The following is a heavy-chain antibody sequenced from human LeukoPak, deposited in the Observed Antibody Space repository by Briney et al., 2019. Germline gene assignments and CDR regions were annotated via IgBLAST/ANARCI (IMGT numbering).Heavy chain of an antibody. CDR3: GKGHSEAAAGFFDY. Sequence: GGSLRLSCAASGFTFSNYGMHWVRQAPGKGLEWVTFIQYDGSNKYYADSVKGRFTISRDNSKNTLYLQMNSLRTEDTAVYYCGKGHSEAAAGFFDYWGQGTLVTVSS. CDR1: GFTFSNYG. V-gene: IGHV3-30*02. J-gene: IGHJ4*02. D-gene: IGHD6-13*01. CDR2: IQYDGSNK.